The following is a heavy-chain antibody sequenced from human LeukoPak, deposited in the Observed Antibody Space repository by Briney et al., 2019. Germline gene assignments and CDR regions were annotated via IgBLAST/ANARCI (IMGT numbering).Heavy chain of an antibody. CDR2: IKLDGSEK. CDR3: ASNSPESAYRPLGY. V-gene: IGHV3-7*01. D-gene: IGHD1-14*01. CDR1: GFTFSSYW. Sequence: GGSLRLSCAASGFTFSSYWVSWVRQAPGKGLEWVANIKLDGSEKNYVDSVKGRFTISRDNAKNSLYLQMNSLTAEDTALYYCASNSPESAYRPLGYWGQGTLVTVSS. J-gene: IGHJ4*02.